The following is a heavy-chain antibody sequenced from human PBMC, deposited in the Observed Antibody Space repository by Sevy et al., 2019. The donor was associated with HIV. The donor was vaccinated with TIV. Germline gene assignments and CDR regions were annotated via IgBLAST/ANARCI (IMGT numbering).Heavy chain of an antibody. D-gene: IGHD3-10*01. Sequence: GGSLRLSCVASGFTFDDYAMHWVRQAPGKGLEWVSLISWDGGSTYYADSVKGRFTISRDNSKNSLYLQMNSLRAEDTALYYCAKHSSSGSGAGWFDPWGQGTLVTVSS. CDR3: AKHSSSGSGAGWFDP. CDR2: ISWDGGST. J-gene: IGHJ5*02. V-gene: IGHV3-43D*03. CDR1: GFTFDDYA.